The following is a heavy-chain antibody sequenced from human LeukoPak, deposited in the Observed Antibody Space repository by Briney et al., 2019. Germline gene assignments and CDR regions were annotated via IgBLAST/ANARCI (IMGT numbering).Heavy chain of an antibody. J-gene: IGHJ3*02. CDR3: ARDYYDSSGFHRTFDI. CDR2: IYYSGST. V-gene: IGHV4-59*01. Sequence: SETLSLTCTVSGGSISSYDWSRIRPPPGKGLEWIGYIYYSGSTNYNPSLKSRVTISVDTSKNQFSLKLSSVTAADTAVYYCARDYYDSSGFHRTFDIWGQGTMVTVSS. CDR1: GGSISSYD. D-gene: IGHD3-22*01.